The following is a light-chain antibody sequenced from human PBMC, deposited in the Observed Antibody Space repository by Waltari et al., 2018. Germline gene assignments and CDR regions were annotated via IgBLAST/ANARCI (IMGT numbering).Light chain of an antibody. CDR1: SHHIGNSNH. J-gene: IGLJ2*01. V-gene: IGLV2-23*02. CDR3: LSYTTRISFV. CDR2: EVT. Sequence: QPALTQPASVSGSPGPSITISCTGSSHHIGNSNHVCWYQQPPGKAPPLIISEVTERPSGVSDRFSGSKSGNTASLTISGLQAEDEADYYCLSYTTRISFVFGGGTKLSVL.